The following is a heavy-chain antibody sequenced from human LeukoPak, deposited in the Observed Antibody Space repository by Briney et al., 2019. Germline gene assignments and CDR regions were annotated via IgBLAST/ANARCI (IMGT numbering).Heavy chain of an antibody. V-gene: IGHV1-69*13. Sequence: GASVKVSCKASGGTFSSYAISWVRQAPGQGLEWMGGIIPIFGTANYAQKFQGRVTITADESTSTAYMELSSLRSEDTAVYYCARDLWFAASSPYGMDVWGQGTTVTVSS. CDR1: GGTFSSYA. CDR3: ARDLWFAASSPYGMDV. D-gene: IGHD2-21*01. J-gene: IGHJ6*02. CDR2: IIPIFGTA.